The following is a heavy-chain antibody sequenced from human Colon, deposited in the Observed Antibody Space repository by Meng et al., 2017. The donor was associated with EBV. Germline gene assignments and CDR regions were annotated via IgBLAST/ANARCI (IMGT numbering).Heavy chain of an antibody. J-gene: IGHJ5*02. CDR2: IYYIGGT. D-gene: IGHD3-10*01. Sequence: QWKLQGSVPGLGKPSETLSLTCTVSGDSVATGRYYWSWIRQPPGKGLEWIAYIYYIGGTNYNPSLKSRLTISLDTSKNQFSLSLRSVTAADTAVYYCARVSGRSFDPWGQGTLVTVSS. CDR1: GDSVATGRYY. V-gene: IGHV4-61*01. CDR3: ARVSGRSFDP.